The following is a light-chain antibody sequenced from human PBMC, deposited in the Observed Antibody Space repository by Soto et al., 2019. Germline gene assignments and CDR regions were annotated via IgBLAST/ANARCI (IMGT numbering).Light chain of an antibody. CDR3: QVWDGMNDQVV. J-gene: IGLJ2*01. V-gene: IGLV3-21*04. CDR2: YDT. Sequence: SYELTQPPSESVAPGQTARITCGGDNIGSKSVHWYQQKTGQAPVLVIHYDTDRPSGIPERFSGSNSGSTATLSISRVEAGDEAEYYCQVWDGMNDQVVFGVGTKLTVL. CDR1: NIGSKS.